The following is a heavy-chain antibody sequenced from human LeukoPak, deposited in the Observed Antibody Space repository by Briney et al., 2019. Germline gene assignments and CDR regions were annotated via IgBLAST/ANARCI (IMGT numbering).Heavy chain of an antibody. Sequence: PGGSLRLSCAASGFTFSSYAMSWVRQAPGKGLEWDSAISGSGGSTYYADSVKGRFTISRDNSKNTLYLQMNSLRAEDTAVYYCAKDRGDLWDNVVVPAYYFDYWGQGTLVTVSS. D-gene: IGHD2-2*01. CDR1: GFTFSSYA. V-gene: IGHV3-23*01. J-gene: IGHJ4*02. CDR3: AKDRGDLWDNVVVPAYYFDY. CDR2: ISGSGGST.